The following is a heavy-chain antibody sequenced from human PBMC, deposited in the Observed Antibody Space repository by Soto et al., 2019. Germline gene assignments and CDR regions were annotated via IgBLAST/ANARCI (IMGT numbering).Heavy chain of an antibody. D-gene: IGHD1-7*01. CDR2: INPSGGST. CDR3: ASPRPPRTLTGTSPPGTPLDV. J-gene: IGHJ6*04. CDR1: GYTFTSYY. V-gene: IGHV1-46*03. Sequence: GASVKVSCKASGYTFTSYYMHWVRQAPGQGLEWMGIINPSGGSTSYAQKFQGRVTMTRDTSTSTVYMELSSLRSEDTAVYYCASPRPPRTLTGTSPPGTPLDVWGKGTTVTVSS.